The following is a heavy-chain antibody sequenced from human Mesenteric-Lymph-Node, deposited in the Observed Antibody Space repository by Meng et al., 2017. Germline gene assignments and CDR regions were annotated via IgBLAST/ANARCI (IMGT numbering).Heavy chain of an antibody. CDR3: TKLLPSGYKEKAYFDS. V-gene: IGHV3-23*01. CDR1: GFTLTKSA. CDR2: ISKNGDGI. Sequence: GESLKISCTASGFTLTKSAVGWVRQAPGKGLEWVSAISKNGDGIYYVDSVKGRFTISRDLSMNTLYLQMSSLRVEDTALYYCTKLLPSGYKEKAYFDSWGQGTLVTVSS. D-gene: IGHD5-24*01. J-gene: IGHJ4*02.